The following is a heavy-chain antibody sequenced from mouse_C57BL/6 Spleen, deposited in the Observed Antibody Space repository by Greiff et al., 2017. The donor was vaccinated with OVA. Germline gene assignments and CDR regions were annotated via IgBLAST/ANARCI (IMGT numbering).Heavy chain of an antibody. V-gene: IGHV1-53*01. CDR1: GYTFTSYW. J-gene: IGHJ2*01. D-gene: IGHD2-3*01. CDR2: INPSNGGT. CDR3: AREGGYDGYIDY. Sequence: QVQLQQPGPELVKPGASVKLSCKASGYTFTSYWMHWVKQRPGQGLEWIGNINPSNGGTNYNEKFKSKATLTVDKSSSTAYMQLSSLTSEDSAVYYCAREGGYDGYIDYWGQGTTLTVSS.